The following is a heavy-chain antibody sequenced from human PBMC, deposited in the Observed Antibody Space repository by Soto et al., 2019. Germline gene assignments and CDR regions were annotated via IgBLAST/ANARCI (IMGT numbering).Heavy chain of an antibody. D-gene: IGHD1-26*01. CDR1: GFTFSSYW. Sequence: GGSLRLSCAASGFTFSSYWMHWVRQAPGKGLVWVSRINSDGSSTSYADSVKGRFTISRDNAKNTLYLQMNSLRAEDTAVYYCARVSMGAVGAFDIWGQGTMVTVSS. CDR2: INSDGSST. J-gene: IGHJ3*02. V-gene: IGHV3-74*01. CDR3: ARVSMGAVGAFDI.